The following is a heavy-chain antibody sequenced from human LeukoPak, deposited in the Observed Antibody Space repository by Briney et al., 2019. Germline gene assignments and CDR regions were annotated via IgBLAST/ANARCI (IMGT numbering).Heavy chain of an antibody. J-gene: IGHJ4*02. CDR2: IYHSGST. Sequence: SETLSLTCTVSGGAISSYYWSWIRQPPGKGLEWIGYIYHSGSTYYNPSLKSRVTMSVDTSKNQFSLKLSSVTAADTAVYYCARDSGLYYFDYWGQGTLVTVSS. D-gene: IGHD3-22*01. V-gene: IGHV4-59*12. CDR3: ARDSGLYYFDY. CDR1: GGAISSYY.